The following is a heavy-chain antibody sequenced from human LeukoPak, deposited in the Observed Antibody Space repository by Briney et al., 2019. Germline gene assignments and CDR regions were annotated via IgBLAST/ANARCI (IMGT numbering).Heavy chain of an antibody. J-gene: IGHJ4*02. CDR2: ISVSGGGT. D-gene: IGHD2-21*02. V-gene: IGHV3-23*01. Sequence: GALRVSCVCSGFTLSAYFMTWVRPAPGKGLDWVSSISVSGGGTYYADSVRGRFTISRDNSKNTLYLHMNSLRAEDTAVYYCVKDWRDESNCGGDCLQYWGQGTLVTVSS. CDR1: GFTLSAYF. CDR3: VKDWRDESNCGGDCLQY.